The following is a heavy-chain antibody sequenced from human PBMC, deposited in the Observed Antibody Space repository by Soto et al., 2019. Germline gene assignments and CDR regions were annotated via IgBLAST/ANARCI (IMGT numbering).Heavy chain of an antibody. CDR3: AREAPLGYDILTDHTNFDY. D-gene: IGHD3-9*01. J-gene: IGHJ4*02. CDR1: GFTFSSYG. V-gene: IGHV3-33*01. Sequence: LRLSCAASGFTFSSYGMHWVRQAPGKGLEWVAVIWYDGSNKYYADSVKGRFTISRDNSKNTLYLQMNSLRAEDTAVYYCAREAPLGYDILTDHTNFDYWGQGTLVTVSS. CDR2: IWYDGSNK.